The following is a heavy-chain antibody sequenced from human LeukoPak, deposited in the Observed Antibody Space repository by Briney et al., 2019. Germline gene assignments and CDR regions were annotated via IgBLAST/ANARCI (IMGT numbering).Heavy chain of an antibody. D-gene: IGHD1-7*01. CDR1: GFTFSSYS. Sequence: GGSLRLSCAASGFTFSSYSMNWVRQAPGKGLEWVSYISSSSSTIYYADSVKGRFTISRDNAKNSLYLQMNSLRAEDTAVYYCARGLRNYDYWGQGTLVTVSS. J-gene: IGHJ4*02. V-gene: IGHV3-48*04. CDR3: ARGLRNYDY. CDR2: ISSSSSTI.